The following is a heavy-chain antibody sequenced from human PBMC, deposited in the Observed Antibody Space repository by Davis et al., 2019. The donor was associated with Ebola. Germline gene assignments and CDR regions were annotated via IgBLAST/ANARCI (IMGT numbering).Heavy chain of an antibody. D-gene: IGHD5-18*01. J-gene: IGHJ6*04. V-gene: IGHV3-11*01. CDR2: ISSSGSTI. CDR3: ARVGYSYGPLYYYYGMDV. Sequence: GGSLRLSCAASGFTFSDYYMSWIRQAPGKGLEWVSYISSSGSTIYYADSVKGRFTISRDNAKNSLYLQMNSLRAEDTAVYYCARVGYSYGPLYYYYGMDVWGKGTTVTVSS. CDR1: GFTFSDYY.